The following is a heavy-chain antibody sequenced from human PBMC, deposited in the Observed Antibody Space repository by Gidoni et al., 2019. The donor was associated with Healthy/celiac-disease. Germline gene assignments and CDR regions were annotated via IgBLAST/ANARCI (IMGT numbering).Heavy chain of an antibody. V-gene: IGHV4-31*03. J-gene: IGHJ6*02. D-gene: IGHD2-15*01. CDR3: ARVSVANYYYGMDV. CDR2: IYYSGST. CDR1: GGSISSGGYY. Sequence: QVQLQASGPGLVKPSPTLSLTCTVSGGSISSGGYYWSWIRQHPGKGLEWIGYIYYSGSTYYNPSLKSRVTISVDTSKNQFSLKLSSVTAADTAVYYCARVSVANYYYGMDVWGQGTTVTVSS.